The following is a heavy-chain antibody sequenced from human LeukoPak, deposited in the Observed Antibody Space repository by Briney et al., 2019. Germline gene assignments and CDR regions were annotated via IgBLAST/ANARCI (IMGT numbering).Heavy chain of an antibody. V-gene: IGHV4-39*01. CDR1: GGSISSSSYY. J-gene: IGHJ4*02. CDR2: IYYSGST. D-gene: IGHD3-10*01. CDR3: ARHKSPYLNYGSGSYAFDY. Sequence: SETLCLTCTVSGGSISSSSYYWGWIRQPPGKGLEWIGSIYYSGSTYYNPSLKSRVTISVDTSKNQFSLKLSSVTAADTAVYYCARHKSPYLNYGSGSYAFDYWGQGTLVTVSS.